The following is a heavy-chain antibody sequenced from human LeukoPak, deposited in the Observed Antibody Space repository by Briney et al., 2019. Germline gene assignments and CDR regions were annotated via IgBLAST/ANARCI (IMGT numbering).Heavy chain of an antibody. D-gene: IGHD4-23*01. CDR3: ARAAQGGNSGIRYRFDP. J-gene: IGHJ5*02. Sequence: SETLSLTCTVSGGSISSSSDYWGWIRQPPGKGLEWIGSIYYSGSTYYNPSLKSRVTISVDTSKKQFSLKLSSVTAADTAVYYCARAAQGGNSGIRYRFDPWGQGTLVTVSS. V-gene: IGHV4-39*07. CDR1: GGSISSSSDY. CDR2: IYYSGST.